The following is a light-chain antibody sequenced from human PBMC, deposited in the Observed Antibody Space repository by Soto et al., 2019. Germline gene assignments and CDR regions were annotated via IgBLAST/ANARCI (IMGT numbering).Light chain of an antibody. J-gene: IGLJ2*01. CDR1: NSNIGAGYD. Sequence: QSVLTQPPSVSGAPGQRVTISCTGNNSNIGAGYDVHWYQQLPGTAPKLFIYGNINRPSGDPDRFSGSKSGASVSLAITGLQVEDEADYYCQSYDSSLSAWVFGGGTKLTVL. CDR2: GNI. CDR3: QSYDSSLSAWV. V-gene: IGLV1-40*01.